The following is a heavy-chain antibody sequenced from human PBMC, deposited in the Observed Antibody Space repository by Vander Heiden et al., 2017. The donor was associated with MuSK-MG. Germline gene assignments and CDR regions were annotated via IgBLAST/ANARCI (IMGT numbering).Heavy chain of an antibody. D-gene: IGHD6-19*01. CDR2: ISYDGSNK. V-gene: IGHV3-30*04. Sequence: QVQLVESGGDGVQPGMSLRRSCAASGFTFSTYAMHWVRQAPGKGLEWVAVISYDGSNKYYADSVKGRFTISRDNSKNTLYLQMNSLRVEDTALYYCARDGVVWVAVAAGYYFDFWGQGTLVTVSS. CDR3: ARDGVVWVAVAAGYYFDF. CDR1: GFTFSTYA. J-gene: IGHJ4*02.